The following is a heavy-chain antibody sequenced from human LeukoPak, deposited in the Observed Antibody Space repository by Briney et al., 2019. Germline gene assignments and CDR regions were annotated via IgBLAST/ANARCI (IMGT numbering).Heavy chain of an antibody. V-gene: IGHV3-11*05. CDR3: ARETRGTVGSY. Sequence: PGGSLRLSCAASGLTFSDYYMSWIRQAPGKGLEWVSYISSSSSYTNYADSVKGRFTISRDNAENSLYLQMNSLRAEDTAVYYCARETRGTVGSYWGRGTLVTVSS. CDR2: ISSSSSYT. CDR1: GLTFSDYY. D-gene: IGHD4-23*01. J-gene: IGHJ4*02.